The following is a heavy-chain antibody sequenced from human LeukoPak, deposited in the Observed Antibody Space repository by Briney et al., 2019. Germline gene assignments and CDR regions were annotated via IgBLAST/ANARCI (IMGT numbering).Heavy chain of an antibody. D-gene: IGHD3-22*01. CDR3: ATTDLDSSGYFDY. CDR2: IYHSGST. J-gene: IGHJ4*02. Sequence: SETLSLTCAVSGGSISSSNWWSWVRQPPGKGLEWIGEIYHSGSTNYNPSLKSRATISVDKSKNQFSLKLSSVTAADTAVYYCATTDLDSSGYFDYWGQGTLVTVSS. CDR1: GGSISSSNW. V-gene: IGHV4-4*02.